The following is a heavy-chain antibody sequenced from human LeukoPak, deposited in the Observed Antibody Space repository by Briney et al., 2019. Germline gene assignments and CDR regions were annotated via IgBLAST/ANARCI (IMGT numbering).Heavy chain of an antibody. Sequence: PSETLSLTCTVSGSSISSYYWSWIRQPPGKGLEWIGYIYYSGSTNYNPSLKSRVTISVDTSKNQFSLKLSSVTAADTAVYYCARVSGDYDFWSGYYQGNWFDPWGQGTLVTVSS. CDR1: GSSISSYY. V-gene: IGHV4-59*01. CDR2: IYYSGST. CDR3: ARVSGDYDFWSGYYQGNWFDP. D-gene: IGHD3-3*01. J-gene: IGHJ5*02.